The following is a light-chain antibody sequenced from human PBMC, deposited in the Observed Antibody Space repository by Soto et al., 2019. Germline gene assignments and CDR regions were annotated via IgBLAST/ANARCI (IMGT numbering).Light chain of an antibody. CDR2: YAS. Sequence: EIVLTQSPATLSLSPGERATLSCRASQSVSSYLAWYQQKPGQAPRLLIYYASNRAPGIPARFSGRGSGTDFTLTISSLEPEDFAVYYCQQRSNWPPEITFGPGTKVDIK. CDR3: QQRSNWPPEIT. J-gene: IGKJ3*01. V-gene: IGKV3-11*01. CDR1: QSVSSY.